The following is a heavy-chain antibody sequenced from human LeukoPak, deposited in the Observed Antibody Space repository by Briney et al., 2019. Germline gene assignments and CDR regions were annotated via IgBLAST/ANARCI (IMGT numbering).Heavy chain of an antibody. D-gene: IGHD3-22*01. V-gene: IGHV4-59*02. CDR1: GGSVSSYY. CDR3: ARDTKYYYDSSGYYYADAFDI. Sequence: SETLSLTCTVSGGSVSSYYWSWIRQPPGKGLEWIGYIYYSGSTNYNPSLKSRVTISVDTSKNQFSLKLSSVTAADTAVYYCARDTKYYYDSSGYYYADAFDIWGQGTLVTVSS. J-gene: IGHJ3*02. CDR2: IYYSGST.